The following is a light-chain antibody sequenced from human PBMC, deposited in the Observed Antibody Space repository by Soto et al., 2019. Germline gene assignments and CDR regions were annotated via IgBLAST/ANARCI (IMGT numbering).Light chain of an antibody. CDR1: QSMSSW. V-gene: IGKV1-5*03. Sequence: DIQMTQSASTLSASVGDRVTITCRASQSMSSWLAWYQQKPGKAPNLLIYMASTLESGVPSRFSGSGSGTEFTLTINSLQPDDFATYYCQQYNVYSPTFGQGTKVEI. CDR3: QQYNVYSPT. CDR2: MAS. J-gene: IGKJ1*01.